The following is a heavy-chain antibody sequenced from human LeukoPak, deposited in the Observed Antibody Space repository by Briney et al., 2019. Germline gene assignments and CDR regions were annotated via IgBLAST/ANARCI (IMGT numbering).Heavy chain of an antibody. D-gene: IGHD5-12*01. CDR1: GFIFSIYG. V-gene: IGHV3-30*18. J-gene: IGHJ5*02. CDR2: TSYDGSNK. CDR3: AKDRSNPTMGMWAWAPPDP. Sequence: PGRSLRLSCAASGFIFSIYGMHWVRQAPGKGLEWVAVTSYDGSNKLYADSVKGRFTISRDNSKNTLYLQMDSLRAEDTAVYHCAKDRSNPTMGMWAWAPPDPWGPGTLVTVSS.